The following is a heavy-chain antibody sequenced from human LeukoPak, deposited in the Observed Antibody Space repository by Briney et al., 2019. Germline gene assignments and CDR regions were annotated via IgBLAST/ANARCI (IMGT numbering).Heavy chain of an antibody. D-gene: IGHD1-7*01. CDR2: IYYSGST. V-gene: IGHV4-31*03. J-gene: IGHJ4*02. Sequence: SETLSLTCTVSGGSISSGGYYWSWIRQHPGKGLEWIGYIYYSGSTYYNPSLKSRVTISVDTSKNQFSLKLSSVTAADTAVYYCARGGNWNYVVYYFDYWGQGTLVTVSS. CDR3: ARGGNWNYVVYYFDY. CDR1: GGSISSGGYY.